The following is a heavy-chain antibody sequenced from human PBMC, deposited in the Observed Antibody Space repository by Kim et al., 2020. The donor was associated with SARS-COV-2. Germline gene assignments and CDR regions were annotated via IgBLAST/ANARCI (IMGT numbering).Heavy chain of an antibody. CDR1: GFTFSSYS. Sequence: GGSLRLSCAASGFTFSSYSMNWVRQAPGKGLEWVSSISSSSSYIYYADSVKGRFTISRDNAKNSLYLQMNSLRAEDTAVYYCARPPLITWVGGDYYYGMDVWGQGTTVTVSS. D-gene: IGHD3-10*01. CDR3: ARPPLITWVGGDYYYGMDV. CDR2: ISSSSSYI. V-gene: IGHV3-21*01. J-gene: IGHJ6*02.